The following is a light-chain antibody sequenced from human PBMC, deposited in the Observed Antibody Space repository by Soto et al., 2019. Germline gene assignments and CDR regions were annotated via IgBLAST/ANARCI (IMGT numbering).Light chain of an antibody. CDR3: GTWDSSLSYVV. Sequence: QSVLTQPPSVSAAPGRKVTISCSGSSSNIGNNYVSWYQQLPGTAPKLLIYDNNKRPSGIPDRFSGSKSGTSATLGITGLQTGDEADYYCGTWDSSLSYVVFGGGTKVTVL. V-gene: IGLV1-51*01. CDR1: SSNIGNNY. CDR2: DNN. J-gene: IGLJ2*01.